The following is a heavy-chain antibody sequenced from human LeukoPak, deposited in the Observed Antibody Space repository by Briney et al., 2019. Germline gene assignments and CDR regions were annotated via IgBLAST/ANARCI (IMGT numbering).Heavy chain of an antibody. J-gene: IGHJ3*02. CDR3: ARAYYGSGSYYNGDAFDI. CDR1: GGSISSYY. V-gene: IGHV4-59*01. CDR2: IYYSGST. D-gene: IGHD3-10*01. Sequence: PSETLSLTCTVSGGSISSYYWSWIRQPPGKGLEWIGYIYYSGSTNYNPSLKSRVTISGDTSKDQFSLKLSSVTAADTAVYYCARAYYGSGSYYNGDAFDIWGQGTMVTVSS.